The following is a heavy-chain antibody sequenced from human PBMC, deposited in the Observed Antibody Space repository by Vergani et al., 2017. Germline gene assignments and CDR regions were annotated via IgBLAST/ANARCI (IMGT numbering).Heavy chain of an antibody. Sequence: EKQLVQSGSETKKPRESLKISCQAFGYIFSNFWIGWLRQRPGRGLGWMGIIYPGDSEVKSNPTFRGQVIFSVDTSVNTAYLQWRSLQASDTATYFCASGGQGSEDGGALQLWGQGTNITVSS. V-gene: IGHV5-51*01. CDR2: IYPGDSEV. D-gene: IGHD3-16*01. CDR1: GYIFSNFW. CDR3: ASGGQGSEDGGALQL. J-gene: IGHJ3*01.